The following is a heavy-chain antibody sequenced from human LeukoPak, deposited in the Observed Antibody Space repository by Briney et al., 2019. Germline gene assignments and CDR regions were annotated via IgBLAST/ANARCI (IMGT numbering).Heavy chain of an antibody. CDR2: INHSGST. D-gene: IGHD6-6*01. J-gene: IGHJ4*02. V-gene: IGHV4-34*01. Sequence: SETLSLTCAVYGGSFSGYYWSWIRQPPGKGLEWIGEINHSGSTNYNPSLKSRVTISLDTSKNQFSLMLTSVTAADTAVYYCARVAARPRSLDYWGQGTLVTVSS. CDR3: ARVAARPRSLDY. CDR1: GGSFSGYY.